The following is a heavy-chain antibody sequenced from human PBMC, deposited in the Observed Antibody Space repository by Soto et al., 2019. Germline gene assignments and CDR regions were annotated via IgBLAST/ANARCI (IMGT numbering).Heavy chain of an antibody. J-gene: IGHJ6*02. CDR1: GFTFSSYS. D-gene: IGHD6-6*01. V-gene: IGHV3-21*01. Sequence: WGSLRLSCAASGFTFSSYSMNWVRQAPGKGLEWVSSISISSSYIYYADSVKGRFTISRDNAKNSLYLQMNSLRAEDTAVYYCARDSSSSYGREAWGQETTVSISS. CDR3: ARDSSSSYGREA. CDR2: ISISSSYI.